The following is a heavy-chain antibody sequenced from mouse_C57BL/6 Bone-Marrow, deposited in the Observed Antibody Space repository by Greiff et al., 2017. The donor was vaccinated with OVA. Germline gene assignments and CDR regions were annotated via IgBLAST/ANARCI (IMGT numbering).Heavy chain of an antibody. J-gene: IGHJ2*01. CDR3: ARSPTGDFDY. CDR1: GFTFTDYY. Sequence: EVQLVESGGGLVQPGGSLSLSCAASGFTFTDYYMSWVRQPPGKALEWLGFIRNKANGYTTEYSASVKGRFTISRDNSQSILYLQMNALRAEDSATYYCARSPTGDFDYWGQGTTLTVSS. CDR2: IRNKANGYTT. V-gene: IGHV7-3*01. D-gene: IGHD1-1*01.